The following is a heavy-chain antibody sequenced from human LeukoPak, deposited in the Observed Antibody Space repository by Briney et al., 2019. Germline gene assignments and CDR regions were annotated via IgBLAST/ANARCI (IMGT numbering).Heavy chain of an antibody. D-gene: IGHD2-15*01. CDR2: ILVGSGNT. Sequence: SVKVSCTASGFTFTSSAVQWVRQPRGQRLEWIGWILVGSGNTNYAQKFQERVTITRDMSTSTAHMELSSLRSEDTAVYYCAAVYGYCSGGSCQFDYWRQGTLVTFSS. CDR1: GFTFTSSA. CDR3: AAVYGYCSGGSCQFDY. V-gene: IGHV1-58*01. J-gene: IGHJ4*02.